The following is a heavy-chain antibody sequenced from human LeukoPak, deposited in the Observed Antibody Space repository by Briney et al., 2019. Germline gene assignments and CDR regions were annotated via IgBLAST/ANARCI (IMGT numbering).Heavy chain of an antibody. J-gene: IGHJ4*02. Sequence: GGSLRLSCAASGVTFDDYGMSWVRQAPGKGLEWVAGINCNGGSTGYADSVKGRFTISRDNSKTPLYLQLNSTRAEDTAVYYCARGGGSYYVGYIDYSGQGKLVTVSS. V-gene: IGHV3-20*04. D-gene: IGHD1-26*01. CDR2: INCNGGST. CDR3: ARGGGSYYVGYIDY. CDR1: GVTFDDYG.